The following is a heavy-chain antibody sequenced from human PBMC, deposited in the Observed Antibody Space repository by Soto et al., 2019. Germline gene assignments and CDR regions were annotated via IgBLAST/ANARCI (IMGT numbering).Heavy chain of an antibody. CDR1: GFTFSSYA. D-gene: IGHD2-15*01. CDR2: ISGSGGGT. Sequence: EVQLLESGGALVQPGGSLRLSCAASGFTFSSYAMSWVRQAPGKGLEWVSLISGSGGGTYYADSVKGRFTISRDNSKNARYRQMNSLRAEDTAVLYCAKHLSNGSPDYWGQGTLVTVSS. CDR3: AKHLSNGSPDY. V-gene: IGHV3-23*01. J-gene: IGHJ4*02.